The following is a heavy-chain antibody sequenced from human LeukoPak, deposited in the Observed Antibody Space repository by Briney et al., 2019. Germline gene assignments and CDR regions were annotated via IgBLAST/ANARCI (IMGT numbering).Heavy chain of an antibody. D-gene: IGHD2-15*01. Sequence: GGSLRLSCAASGFTFSSYSMNWVRQAPGKGLEWVSYISSSSRTIYYADSVKGRFTISRDNAKNSLYLQMNSLRAEDTAVYYCARWYSGGGDAFDIWGQGTMVTVSS. CDR1: GFTFSSYS. J-gene: IGHJ3*02. CDR3: ARWYSGGGDAFDI. V-gene: IGHV3-48*01. CDR2: ISSSSRTI.